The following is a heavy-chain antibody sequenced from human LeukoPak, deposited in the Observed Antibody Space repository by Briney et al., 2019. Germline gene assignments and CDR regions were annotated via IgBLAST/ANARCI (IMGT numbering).Heavy chain of an antibody. CDR2: INPSGGST. V-gene: IGHV1-46*03. D-gene: IGHD3-10*01. Sequence: ASVKVSCKXSGYTFTSYYMHWVRQAPGQGLEWMGIINPSGGSTSYAQKFQGRVTMTRDTSTSTVYMELSSLRSEDTAVYYCARPRGTMVRGVIIDDAFDIWGQGTMVTVSS. CDR1: GYTFTSYY. J-gene: IGHJ3*02. CDR3: ARPRGTMVRGVIIDDAFDI.